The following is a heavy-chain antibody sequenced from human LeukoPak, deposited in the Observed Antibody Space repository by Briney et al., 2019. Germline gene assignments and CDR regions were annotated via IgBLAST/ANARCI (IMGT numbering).Heavy chain of an antibody. V-gene: IGHV3-30*02. CDR2: IRYDGSSK. Sequence: PGGSLRLSCVASGFTFSTYGMHWVRQAPGEGLEWVTFIRYDGSSKYYADSVKGRFTISRDNSKNTLYLQMNSLRAEDTAVYYCAKYSYGYFDYWGQGTLVTVSS. CDR1: GFTFSTYG. CDR3: AKYSYGYFDY. D-gene: IGHD5-18*01. J-gene: IGHJ4*02.